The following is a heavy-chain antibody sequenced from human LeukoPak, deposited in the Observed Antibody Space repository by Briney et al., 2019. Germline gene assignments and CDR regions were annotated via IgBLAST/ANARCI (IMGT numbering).Heavy chain of an antibody. CDR1: GFTFPEFT. D-gene: IGHD6-19*01. V-gene: IGHV3-49*03. Sequence: PGGSLRLSCSASGFTFPEFTLSWLRQSPGQGLEWLGFIRSEVFGGAPDHAASVAVRFTISRDDSTSIAYLQMNSLQVEDTAVYYCARGSGRYVMVDWWGQGTLVTVSS. CDR3: ARGSGRYVMVDW. J-gene: IGHJ4*02. CDR2: IRSEVFGGAP.